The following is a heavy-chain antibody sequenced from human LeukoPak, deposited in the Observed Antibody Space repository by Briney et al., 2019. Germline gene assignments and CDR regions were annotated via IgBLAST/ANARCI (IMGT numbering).Heavy chain of an antibody. CDR3: AKSGQLVVSRHYYYGMDV. J-gene: IGHJ6*02. D-gene: IGHD6-6*01. CDR2: ISYDGSNK. CDR1: GFTFSSYG. V-gene: IGHV3-30*18. Sequence: GRSLRLSCAASGFTFSSYGMHWVRQAPGKGLEWVAVISYDGSNKYYADSVKGRFTISRDNSKNTLYLQMTSPRVEDTAVYYCAKSGQLVVSRHYYYGMDVWGQGTTVTVSS.